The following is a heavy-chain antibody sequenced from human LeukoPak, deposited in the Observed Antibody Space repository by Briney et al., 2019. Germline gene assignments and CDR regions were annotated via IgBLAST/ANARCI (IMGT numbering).Heavy chain of an antibody. Sequence: GGSLRLSCAASGFTFTNAWMTWVRQAPGKGLEWVGRVKTKTDGWTTGYAAPVNGRFTISRDDSRSTLYLQMNSLKTEDTAVYYCTTGPYWGQGTLVTVSP. CDR1: GFTFTNAW. V-gene: IGHV3-15*01. CDR2: VKTKTDGWTT. CDR3: TTGPY. J-gene: IGHJ4*02.